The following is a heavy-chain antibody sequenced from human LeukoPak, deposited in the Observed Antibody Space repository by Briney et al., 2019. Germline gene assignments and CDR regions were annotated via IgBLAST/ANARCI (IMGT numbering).Heavy chain of an antibody. CDR1: GFTVSGNY. J-gene: IGHJ4*02. V-gene: IGHV3-66*01. Sequence: GGSLRLSCAASGFTVSGNYMSWVRQAPGKGLEWVSVIYSGGSTCYADSVKGRFTISRDNSKNTLYLQMNSLRAEDTAVYYCARGLGDSSGYYFGYFDYWGQGTLVTVSS. D-gene: IGHD3-22*01. CDR2: IYSGGST. CDR3: ARGLGDSSGYYFGYFDY.